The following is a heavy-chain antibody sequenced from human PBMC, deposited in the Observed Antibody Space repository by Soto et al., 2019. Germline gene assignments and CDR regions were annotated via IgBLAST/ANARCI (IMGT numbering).Heavy chain of an antibody. CDR3: AKDWSSWSDY. CDR2: ISYDGSNK. J-gene: IGHJ4*02. CDR1: GFTFSSYG. V-gene: IGHV3-30*18. Sequence: SGGSLRLSCAASGFTFSSYGMHWVRQAPGKGLEWVAVISYDGSNKYYADSVKGRFTISRDNSKNTLYLQMNSLRAEDTAVYYCAKDWSSWSDYWGQGTLVTVSS. D-gene: IGHD6-13*01.